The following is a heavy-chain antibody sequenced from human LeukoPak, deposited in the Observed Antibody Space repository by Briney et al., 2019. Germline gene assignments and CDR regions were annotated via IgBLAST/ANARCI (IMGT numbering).Heavy chain of an antibody. V-gene: IGHV3-9*01. D-gene: IGHD6-19*01. CDR2: ISWNSGSI. Sequence: PGRSLRLSCAASGFTVDDYAMHWVRQAPGKGLEWVSGISWNSGSIGYADSVKGRFTISRDNAKNSLYLQMNSLRAEDTALYYCAKGGRSGWTGYFQHWGQGTLVTVSS. CDR1: GFTVDDYA. J-gene: IGHJ1*01. CDR3: AKGGRSGWTGYFQH.